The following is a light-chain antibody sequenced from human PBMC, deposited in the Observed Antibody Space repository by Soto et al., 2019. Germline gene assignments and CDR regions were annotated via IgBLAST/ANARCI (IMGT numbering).Light chain of an antibody. CDR3: QQTYSTPKWT. CDR2: AAS. J-gene: IGKJ1*01. CDR1: QSISTY. Sequence: DIQMTQSPSSLSASVGDRVIITCRASQSISTYLNWYRQKPGKAPKLLIYAASSLQNGVPSRLSGSGSGTHFTLTISSLQPEDFAIYYCQQTYSTPKWTFGQGTKVDIK. V-gene: IGKV1-39*01.